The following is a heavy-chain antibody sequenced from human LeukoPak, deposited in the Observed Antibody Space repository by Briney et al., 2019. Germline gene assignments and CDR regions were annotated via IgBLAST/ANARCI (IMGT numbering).Heavy chain of an antibody. CDR2: IYPGDSDT. CDR1: GYSFTSYW. V-gene: IGHV5-51*01. Sequence: GESLKISCKGSGYSFTSYWIGWVRQMPGKGLEYMGIIYPGDSDTRYSPSFQGQVTISVDKSISTAYLQWSSLKASDTAMYYCTSPERFCSGGSCYSGPNLPFDYWGQGTLVTVSS. D-gene: IGHD2-15*01. CDR3: TSPERFCSGGSCYSGPNLPFDY. J-gene: IGHJ4*02.